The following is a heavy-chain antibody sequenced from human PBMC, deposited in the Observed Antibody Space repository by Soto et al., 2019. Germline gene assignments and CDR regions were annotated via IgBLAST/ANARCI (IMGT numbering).Heavy chain of an antibody. CDR1: GFTFSSYA. J-gene: IGHJ4*02. CDR3: AIDRGLYGDYARYFEY. V-gene: IGHV3-23*01. D-gene: IGHD4-17*01. CDR2: ISGSGGST. Sequence: PGGSLRLSCAASGFTFSSYAMSWVRQAPGKGLEWVSAISGSGGSTHYADSVKGRFTISRDNAKNTLYLQMNSLRAEDTAVYYCAIDRGLYGDYARYFEYWGQGPLVTVSS.